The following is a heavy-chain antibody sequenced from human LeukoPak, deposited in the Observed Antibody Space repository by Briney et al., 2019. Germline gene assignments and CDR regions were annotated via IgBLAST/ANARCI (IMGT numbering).Heavy chain of an antibody. D-gene: IGHD6-13*01. V-gene: IGHV4-59*01. CDR1: GGSISSYY. J-gene: IGHJ3*02. CDR3: ARDYWGSSWYGGAFDI. CDR2: ICYSGST. Sequence: SETLSLTCTVSGGSISSYYWSWLRQPPGKGLEWIGYICYSGSTNYNPSLKSRVTISVDTSKNQFSLKLSSVTAADTAVYYCARDYWGSSWYGGAFDIWGQGTMVTVS.